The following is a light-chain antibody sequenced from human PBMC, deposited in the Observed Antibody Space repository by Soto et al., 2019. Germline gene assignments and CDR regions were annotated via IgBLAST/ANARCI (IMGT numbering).Light chain of an antibody. J-gene: IGKJ3*01. V-gene: IGKV1-39*01. Sequence: EIPMTQSPSSLSVSAGDRGTLPCRASQSISSYLDWYQQKPGKAPKLLIYAASNWPTGVPARLRGRGFGKKFTLTISSLLSEEGALDYCQQKNTSPSTFGPGTKVDIK. CDR3: QQKNTSPST. CDR1: QSISSY. CDR2: AAS.